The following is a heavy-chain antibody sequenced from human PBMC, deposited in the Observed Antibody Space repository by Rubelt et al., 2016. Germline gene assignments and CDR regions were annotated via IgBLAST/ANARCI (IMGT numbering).Heavy chain of an antibody. Sequence: QVQLVQSGAEVKKPGASVKVSCKASGYTFTGYYMHWVRQAPGQGLEWMGWINPNSGGTNYAQKFQGRVTMTRDTSISTAYMELSRLRSDDTAVYYCARDPNEYYDFWSGYWNSWGQGTLVTVSS. D-gene: IGHD3-3*01. V-gene: IGHV1-2*02. CDR3: ARDPNEYYDFWSGYWNS. J-gene: IGHJ4*02. CDR1: GYTFTGYY. CDR2: INPNSGGT.